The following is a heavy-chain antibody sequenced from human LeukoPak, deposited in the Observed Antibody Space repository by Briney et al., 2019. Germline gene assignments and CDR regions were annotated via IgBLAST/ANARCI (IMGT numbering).Heavy chain of an antibody. V-gene: IGHV3-21*01. J-gene: IGHJ4*02. Sequence: GGSLRLSCAASGFTFSSYSMNWVRQAPGKGLEWVSSISSSSSYIYYADSVKGRFTISRDNAKNSLYLQMNSLRAEDTAVYYCARAWSYYGSGGDYWGQGTLVTVSS. CDR3: ARAWSYYGSGGDY. CDR1: GFTFSSYS. D-gene: IGHD3-10*01. CDR2: ISSSSSYI.